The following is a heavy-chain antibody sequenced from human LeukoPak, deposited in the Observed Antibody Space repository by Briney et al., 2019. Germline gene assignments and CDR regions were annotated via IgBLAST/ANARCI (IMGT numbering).Heavy chain of an antibody. CDR1: GGSISSYY. CDR2: IYYSGST. J-gene: IGHJ4*02. V-gene: IGHV4-59*01. Sequence: PSETLSLTYTVSGGSISSYYWSWIRQPPGKGLEWIGYIYYSGSTNYNPSLKSRVTISVDTSKNQFSLKLSSVTAADTAVYYCARGQGFGENGFDYWGQGTLVTVSS. D-gene: IGHD3-10*01. CDR3: ARGQGFGENGFDY.